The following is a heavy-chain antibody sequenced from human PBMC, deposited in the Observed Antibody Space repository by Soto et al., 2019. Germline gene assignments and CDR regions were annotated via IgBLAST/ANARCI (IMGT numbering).Heavy chain of an antibody. CDR3: ARDRVGRATVVPDDAFDI. CDR1: GYSITTYG. V-gene: IGHV1-18*01. Sequence: QVQLEQSGAEVKKPGASVRVSCEVSGYSITTYGTSWVRQAPGQGLEWMGWISGYHGKTRYAQKFQGRFTMTTDASTSTAYMELKSLRFDDTAIYFCARDRVGRATVVPDDAFDIWGQGTMVTVSS. J-gene: IGHJ3*02. D-gene: IGHD2-15*01. CDR2: ISGYHGKT.